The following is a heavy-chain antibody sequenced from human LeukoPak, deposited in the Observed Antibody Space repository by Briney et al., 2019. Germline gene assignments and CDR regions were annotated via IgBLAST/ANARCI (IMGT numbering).Heavy chain of an antibody. CDR3: ARTYSSSSPYYYYYMDV. V-gene: IGHV1-69*05. J-gene: IGHJ6*03. CDR2: IIPIFGTA. CDR1: GGTFSSYA. D-gene: IGHD6-6*01. Sequence: GSSVKVSCTASGGTFSSYAISWVRRAPGQGLEWMGGIIPIFGTANYAQKFQGRVTITTDESTSTAYMELSSLRSEDTAVYYCARTYSSSSPYYYYYMDVWGKGTTVTVSS.